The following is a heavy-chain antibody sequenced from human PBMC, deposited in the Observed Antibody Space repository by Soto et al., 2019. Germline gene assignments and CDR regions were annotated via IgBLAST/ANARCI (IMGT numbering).Heavy chain of an antibody. D-gene: IGHD6-13*01. CDR1: GFTFSSYG. V-gene: IGHV3-30*18. CDR2: ISYDGSNK. CDR3: AKDRAAAGIARWGTLDY. J-gene: IGHJ4*02. Sequence: QVQLVESGGGVVQPGRSLRLSCAASGFTFSSYGMHWVRQAPGKGLEWVAVISYDGSNKYYADSVKGRFTISRDNSKNTLYLQRNSLRAEDTAVYYCAKDRAAAGIARWGTLDYWGQGTLVTVSS.